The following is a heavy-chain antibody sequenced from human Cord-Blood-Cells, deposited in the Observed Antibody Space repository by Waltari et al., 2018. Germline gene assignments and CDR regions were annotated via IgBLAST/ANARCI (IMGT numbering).Heavy chain of an antibody. CDR2: ISYDGSNK. CDR3: ARSFDY. J-gene: IGHJ4*02. Sequence: QVQLVESGGGVVQPGRSLRLSCAASGFTFSSYAMYWVRQAPGKGLEWVAIISYDGSNKYYADSVKGRFTISRDNSKNTLYLQMNSLRAEDTAVYYCARSFDYWGQGTLVTVSS. CDR1: GFTFSSYA. V-gene: IGHV3-30-3*01.